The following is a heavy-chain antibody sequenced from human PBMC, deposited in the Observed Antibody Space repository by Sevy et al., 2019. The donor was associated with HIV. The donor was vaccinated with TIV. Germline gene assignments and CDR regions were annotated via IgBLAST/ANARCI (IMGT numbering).Heavy chain of an antibody. CDR2: IYYSGST. J-gene: IGHJ4*02. CDR3: ARQVGDIVVAYFDY. Sequence: SETLSLTCTVSGGSISSYYWSWIRQPPGKGLEWSGYIYYSGSTNYNPSLKSGVTISVDTSKNQFSLKLSSVTAADTAVYYCARQVGDIVVAYFDYWGQGTLVTVSS. CDR1: GGSISSYY. D-gene: IGHD2-15*01. V-gene: IGHV4-59*08.